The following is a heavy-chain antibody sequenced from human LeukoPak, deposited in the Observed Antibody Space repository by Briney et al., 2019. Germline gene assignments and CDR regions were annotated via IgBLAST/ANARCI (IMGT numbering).Heavy chain of an antibody. Sequence: PGESLRLSCTASGFTFSTYSMNWLRLAPGKGLEWVSSISPNSNYKYYVDSVKGRFTISRDNAKNSLYLQMNSLRAEDTAVYYCVRGGYGGFNYEYGGQGTLVTVPS. CDR2: ISPNSNYK. V-gene: IGHV3-21*01. CDR1: GFTFSTYS. D-gene: IGHD5-12*01. J-gene: IGHJ4*02. CDR3: VRGGYGGFNYEY.